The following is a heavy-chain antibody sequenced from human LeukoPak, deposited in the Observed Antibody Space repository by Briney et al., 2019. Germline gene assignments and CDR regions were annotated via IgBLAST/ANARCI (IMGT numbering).Heavy chain of an antibody. CDR3: AKDMGPIAVAGDFDY. CDR2: ISWNSGSI. J-gene: IGHJ4*02. V-gene: IGHV3-9*01. Sequence: PGGSLRLSCAASGVTFDDYAMHGVRQAPGKGLECVSGISWNSGSIGYADSVKGRFTISRDNAKNSLYLQMNSLRAEDTALYYCAKDMGPIAVAGDFDYWGQGTLVTVSS. D-gene: IGHD6-19*01. CDR1: GVTFDDYA.